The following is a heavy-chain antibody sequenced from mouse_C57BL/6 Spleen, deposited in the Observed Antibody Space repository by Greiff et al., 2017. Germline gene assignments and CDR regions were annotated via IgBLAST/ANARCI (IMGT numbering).Heavy chain of an antibody. CDR3: TNPYYYGTPLFAY. CDR2: IDPEDGDT. Sequence: EVKLQQSGAELVRPGASVKLSCTASGFNIKDYYMHWVKQRPEQGLEWIGRIDPEDGDTEYAPKFQGKATMTADTSSNTAYLQLSSLTSEDTAVYYCTNPYYYGTPLFAYWGQGTLVTVSA. D-gene: IGHD1-1*01. CDR1: GFNIKDYY. V-gene: IGHV14-1*01. J-gene: IGHJ3*01.